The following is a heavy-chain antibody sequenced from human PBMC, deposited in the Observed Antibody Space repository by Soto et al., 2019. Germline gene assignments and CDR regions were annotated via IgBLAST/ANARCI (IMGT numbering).Heavy chain of an antibody. J-gene: IGHJ4*02. CDR2: ISAYNGNT. CDR1: GYTFTSYG. Sequence: ASVKVSCKASGYTFTSYGISWVRQAPGQGLEWMGWISAYNGNTNYAQKLQGRVTMTTDTSTSTAYMELGSLRSDDTAVYYCARVGGSGSYYDYFDYWGQGTLVTVSS. CDR3: ARVGGSGSYYDYFDY. V-gene: IGHV1-18*04. D-gene: IGHD3-10*01.